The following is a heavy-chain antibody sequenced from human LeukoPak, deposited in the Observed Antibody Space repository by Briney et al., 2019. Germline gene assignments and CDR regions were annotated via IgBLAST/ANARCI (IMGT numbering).Heavy chain of an antibody. D-gene: IGHD1-26*01. CDR2: ISSSSNYI. CDR1: GFTFSTYN. V-gene: IGHV3-21*01. J-gene: IGHJ3*02. CDR3: ARDVGASAPDAFDI. Sequence: GGSLRLACAASGFTFSTYNMNWVRQAPGKGLEWVSSISSSSNYIYYADSVKGRFTISRDNAKNSLYLQMNSLRAEDTDVYYCARDVGASAPDAFDIWGQGTMVTVSS.